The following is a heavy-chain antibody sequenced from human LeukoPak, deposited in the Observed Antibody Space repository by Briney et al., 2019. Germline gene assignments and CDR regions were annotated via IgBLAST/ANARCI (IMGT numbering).Heavy chain of an antibody. J-gene: IGHJ6*02. CDR3: ARSLIAVAGYYGMDV. CDR2: IIPILGIA. V-gene: IGHV1-69*04. Sequence: SVKVSCKASGGTFSSYAISWVRQAPGQGLEWMGRIIPILGIANYAQKFQGRVTITADKSTSTAYMELSSLRSEDTAVYYCARSLIAVAGYYGMDVWGQGTMVTVSS. CDR1: GGTFSSYA. D-gene: IGHD6-19*01.